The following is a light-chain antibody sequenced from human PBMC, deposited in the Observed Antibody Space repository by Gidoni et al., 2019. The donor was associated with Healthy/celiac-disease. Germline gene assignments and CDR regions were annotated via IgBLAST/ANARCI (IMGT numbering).Light chain of an antibody. CDR3: QVWDSSSDLVV. CDR2: YDS. Sequence: SYVLTHPPPVSVAPGKTGRITCGGNNIGSKSVHWYQQKPGQAPVLVIYYDSDRPSGIPERFSGSNSGNTATLTISRVEDGDEADYYCQVWDSSSDLVVFGGGTKLTVL. J-gene: IGLJ2*01. CDR1: NIGSKS. V-gene: IGLV3-21*04.